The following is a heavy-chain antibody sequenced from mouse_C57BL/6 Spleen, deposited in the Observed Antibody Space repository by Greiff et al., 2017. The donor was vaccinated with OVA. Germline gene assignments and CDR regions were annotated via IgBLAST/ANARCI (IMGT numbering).Heavy chain of an antibody. CDR1: GFTFSSYG. D-gene: IGHD1-1*01. V-gene: IGHV5-6*01. CDR2: ISSGGSYT. Sequence: EVQLVESGGDLVKPGGSLKLSCAASGFTFSSYGMSWVRQTPDKRLEWVATISSGGSYTCYPDSVQGRFTISRDNAKNTLYLQMSSLKSEDTAMYYCARHRDGSSHWYFDVWGTGTTVTVSS. J-gene: IGHJ1*03. CDR3: ARHRDGSSHWYFDV.